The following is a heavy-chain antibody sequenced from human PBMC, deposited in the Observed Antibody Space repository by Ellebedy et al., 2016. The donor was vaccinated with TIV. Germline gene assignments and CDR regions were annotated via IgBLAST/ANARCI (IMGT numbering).Heavy chain of an antibody. J-gene: IGHJ6*02. D-gene: IGHD5-18*01. CDR3: ARSLRSYGYGDYYYFALDV. CDR1: GDSMTSYY. CDR2: VFERRTT. Sequence: MPSETLSLTCSVSGDSMTSYYWSWIRQPPGGGLEWIGNVFERRTTNYNPSLRGRVTISVDTTKKQVSLKLSSVTAADTAKYFCARSLRSYGYGDYYYFALDVWGQGTTVTVSS. V-gene: IGHV4-59*01.